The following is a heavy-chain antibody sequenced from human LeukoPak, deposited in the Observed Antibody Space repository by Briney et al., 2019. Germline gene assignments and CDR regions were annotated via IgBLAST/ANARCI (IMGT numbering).Heavy chain of an antibody. Sequence: PSETLSLTFAVYGGSFSGYYWSWIRQPPGKGLEWIGEINHSGSTNYNPSLKSRVTISVDTSKNQFSLKLSSVTAADTAVYYCARGPYGDYAPRIFQHWGQGTLVTVSS. CDR1: GGSFSGYY. V-gene: IGHV4-34*01. CDR3: ARGPYGDYAPRIFQH. D-gene: IGHD4-17*01. CDR2: INHSGST. J-gene: IGHJ1*01.